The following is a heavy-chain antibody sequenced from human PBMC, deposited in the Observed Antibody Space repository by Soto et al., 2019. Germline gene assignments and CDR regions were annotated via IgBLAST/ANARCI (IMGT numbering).Heavy chain of an antibody. CDR3: AGGGVRGVIGSYGMDV. V-gene: IGHV4-30-4*01. J-gene: IGHJ6*02. D-gene: IGHD3-10*01. CDR1: GGSISSGDYY. CDR2: IYYSGST. Sequence: SETLSLTCTVSGGSISSGDYYWSWIRQPPGKGLEWIGYIYYSGSTYYNPSLKSRVTISVDTSKNQFSLKLSSVTAANTAVYYCAGGGVRGVIGSYGMDVWGQGTTVTVSS.